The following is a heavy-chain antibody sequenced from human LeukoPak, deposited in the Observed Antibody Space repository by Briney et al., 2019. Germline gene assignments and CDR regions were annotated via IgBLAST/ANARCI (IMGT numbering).Heavy chain of an antibody. J-gene: IGHJ4*02. D-gene: IGHD5-18*01. Sequence: ASVKVSCKVSGYRFTELSRHWVRQAPGKGLEWLGGFDLVHGDTIYAQKFQGRVTVTEDTSTDTSYMELSSLGSEDTAVYFCTAGRAYSLLDFWGQGTLVIVSS. CDR1: GYRFTELS. CDR3: TAGRAYSLLDF. V-gene: IGHV1-24*01. CDR2: FDLVHGDT.